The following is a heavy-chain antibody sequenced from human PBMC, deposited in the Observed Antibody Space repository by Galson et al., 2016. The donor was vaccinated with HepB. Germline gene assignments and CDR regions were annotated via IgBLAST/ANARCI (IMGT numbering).Heavy chain of an antibody. D-gene: IGHD1-26*01. J-gene: IGHJ4*02. V-gene: IGHV1-18*01. CDR1: GYTFTNYG. CDR3: ARDRSSRWELPRGFDY. CDR2: ISPYNGKT. Sequence: SVKVSCKASGYTFTNYGITWVRQAPGQGLEWMGWISPYNGKTKYAKKLQGRVTMTTDTTTNTAYMELRSLRSDDTAVYYCARDRSSRWELPRGFDYWGQGTLVTVSS.